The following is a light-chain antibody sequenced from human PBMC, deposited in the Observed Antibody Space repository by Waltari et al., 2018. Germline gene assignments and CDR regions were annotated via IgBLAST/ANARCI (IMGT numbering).Light chain of an antibody. Sequence: QSVLTQPPSASGTPGQRVTISCSGSNSNNGSNTVTCYQQLPGTAPRLLIYSNDHRPSGVPDRFSGSKSGTSASLAISGLQSEDDADYYCATWDDRLTGVVFGGGTKVTVL. CDR2: SND. CDR3: ATWDDRLTGVV. CDR1: NSNNGSNT. V-gene: IGLV1-44*01. J-gene: IGLJ2*01.